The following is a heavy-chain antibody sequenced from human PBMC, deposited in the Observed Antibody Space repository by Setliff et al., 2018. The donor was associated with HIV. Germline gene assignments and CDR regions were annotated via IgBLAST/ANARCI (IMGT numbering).Heavy chain of an antibody. CDR1: GFTFTNAY. Sequence: GESLKLSCATSGFTFTNAYMTWVRQAPGQGLEWIGCIKNKRDGGTTEYGASVKGRFTVSRDNSKNTVSLQMNSLRAEDTALYYCTRGRPRQLVSTRPPYHFDYWGQGTLVTVAS. CDR2: IKNKRDGGTT. J-gene: IGHJ4*02. CDR3: TRGRPRQLVSTRPPYHFDY. D-gene: IGHD6-13*01. V-gene: IGHV3-15*01.